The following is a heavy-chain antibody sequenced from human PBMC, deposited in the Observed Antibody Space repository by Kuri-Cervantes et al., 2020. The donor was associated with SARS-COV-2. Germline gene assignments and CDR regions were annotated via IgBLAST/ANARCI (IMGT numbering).Heavy chain of an antibody. CDR3: AKARYRSFSNSISDY. J-gene: IGHJ4*02. Sequence: GESLKISCAASGFTFSSYGMHWVRQAPGKGLEWVAVISYDGSNKYYADSVKGRFTISRDNSKYTLYLQMNSLRAEDTAVYYCAKARYRSFSNSISDYWGQGTLVTVSS. D-gene: IGHD3-3*02. V-gene: IGHV3-30*18. CDR2: ISYDGSNK. CDR1: GFTFSSYG.